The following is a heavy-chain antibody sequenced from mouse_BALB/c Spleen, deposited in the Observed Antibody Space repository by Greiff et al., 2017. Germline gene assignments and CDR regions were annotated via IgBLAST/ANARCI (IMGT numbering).Heavy chain of an antibody. J-gene: IGHJ3*01. Sequence: VHVKQSGPELMKPGASVKISCKASGYSFTSYYMHWVKQSHGKSLEWIGYIDPFNGGTSYNQKFKGKATLTVDKSSSTAYMHLSSLTSEDSAVYYCARTPFAYWGQGTLVTVSA. CDR2: IDPFNGGT. CDR1: GYSFTSYY. V-gene: IGHV1S135*01. CDR3: ARTPFAY.